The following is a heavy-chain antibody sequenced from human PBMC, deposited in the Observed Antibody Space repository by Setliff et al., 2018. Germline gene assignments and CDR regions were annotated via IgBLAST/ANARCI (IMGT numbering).Heavy chain of an antibody. D-gene: IGHD3-3*01. Sequence: SETLSLTCTVSGGSISSHYWSWIRQPPGKGLEWIGQIYTSWSTNYNPSLKSRVTISVDTSKNQFSLQLSSVTAADTAVYYCARMSGFLYIDVWGKGTTVTVPQ. CDR3: ARMSGFLYIDV. CDR2: IYTSWST. CDR1: GGSISSHY. J-gene: IGHJ6*04. V-gene: IGHV4-4*09.